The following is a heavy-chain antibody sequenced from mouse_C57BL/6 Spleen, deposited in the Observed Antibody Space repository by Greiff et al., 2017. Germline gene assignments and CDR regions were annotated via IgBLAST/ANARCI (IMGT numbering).Heavy chain of an antibody. J-gene: IGHJ1*03. CDR2: ILPGSGST. CDR1: GYTFTGYW. V-gene: IGHV1-9*01. Sequence: VQLQQSGAELMKPGASVKLSCKATGYTFTGYWIEWVKQRPGHGLEWIGEILPGSGSTNCNEKFKGKATFTADTSSNTAYMQLSSLTTEDSAIYYCARKDWYFDVWGTGTTVTVSS. CDR3: ARKDWYFDV.